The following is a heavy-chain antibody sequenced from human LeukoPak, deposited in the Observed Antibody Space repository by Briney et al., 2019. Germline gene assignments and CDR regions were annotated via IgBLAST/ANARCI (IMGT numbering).Heavy chain of an antibody. Sequence: GGSLRLSCTASGFTFTSYGMNWVRQAPGKGLEWVPFIDTSGSYIYYGDSLKGRVTISRDNAKNSLYLQVNGLRAEDTAVYYCAREAYDSSGYFYNWGQGTLVTVSS. CDR3: AREAYDSSGYFYN. CDR1: GFTFTSYG. J-gene: IGHJ4*02. V-gene: IGHV3-21*01. CDR2: IDTSGSYI. D-gene: IGHD3-22*01.